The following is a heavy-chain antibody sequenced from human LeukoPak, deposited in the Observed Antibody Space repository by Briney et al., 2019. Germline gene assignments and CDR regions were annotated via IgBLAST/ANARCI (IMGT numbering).Heavy chain of an antibody. CDR2: IYYSGST. J-gene: IGHJ4*02. V-gene: IGHV4-61*01. CDR3: ARLIAVAGTDFDY. D-gene: IGHD6-19*01. CDR1: GGSVSSGSYY. Sequence: LETLSLTCTVSGGSVSSGSYYWSWIRQPPGKGLEWIGYIYYSGSTNYNPSLKSRVTISVDTSKNQFSLELSSVTAADTAVYYCARLIAVAGTDFDYWGQGTLVTVSS.